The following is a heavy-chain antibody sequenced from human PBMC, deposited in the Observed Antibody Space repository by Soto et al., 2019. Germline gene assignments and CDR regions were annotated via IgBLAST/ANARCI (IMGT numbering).Heavy chain of an antibody. J-gene: IGHJ4*02. CDR1: GFTFSSYA. V-gene: IGHV3-30-3*01. Sequence: GGSLRLSCAASGFTFSSYAMHWVRQAPGKGLEWVAVISYDGSNKYYADSVKGRFTISRDNSKNTLYLQMNSLRAEDTAVYYCARAPHGYNHHYDYWGQGTLVTVSS. D-gene: IGHD5-12*01. CDR2: ISYDGSNK. CDR3: ARAPHGYNHHYDY.